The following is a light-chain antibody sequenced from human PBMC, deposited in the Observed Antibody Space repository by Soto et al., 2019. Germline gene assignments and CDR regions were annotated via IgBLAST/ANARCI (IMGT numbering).Light chain of an antibody. V-gene: IGKV3-15*01. J-gene: IGKJ1*01. CDR3: QQYNNWPPDRT. CDR2: GAS. Sequence: EIVMTQSPATLSVSPGERATLSCRASQSVGSNLAWYQQKPGQAPRLLIYGASTRATGIPARFSGSGSGTEFTLTISSPQSEDFALYFCQQYNNWPPDRTFGQGTKVEIK. CDR1: QSVGSN.